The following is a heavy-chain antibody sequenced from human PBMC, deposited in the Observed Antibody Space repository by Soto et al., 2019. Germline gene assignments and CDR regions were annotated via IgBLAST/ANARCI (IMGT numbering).Heavy chain of an antibody. CDR2: IYYSGST. J-gene: IGHJ3*01. D-gene: IGHD3-10*01. CDR3: ARVWGGAFAF. CDR1: GGSISSYY. Sequence: ASETLSLTCTVSGGSISSYYWSWIRQPPGKGLEWIGYIYYSGSTNYNPSLKSRVTISVDTSKNQFSLKLSSVTAADTAVYYCARVWGGAFAFWGQGTMVTVSS. V-gene: IGHV4-59*01.